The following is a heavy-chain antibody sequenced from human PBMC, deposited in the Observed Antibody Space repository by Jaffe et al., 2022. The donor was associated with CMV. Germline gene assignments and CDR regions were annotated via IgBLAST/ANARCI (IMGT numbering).Heavy chain of an antibody. V-gene: IGHV4-39*01. J-gene: IGHJ4*02. D-gene: IGHD3-22*01. CDR2: IYYSGST. CDR3: ARNEAEYYDSSGYWNNVYYFDY. Sequence: QLQLQESGPGLVKPSETLSLTCTVSGGSISSSSYYWGWIRQPPGKGLEWIGSIYYSGSTYYNPSLKSRVTISVDTSKNQFSLKLSSVTAADTAVYYCARNEAEYYDSSGYWNNVYYFDYWGQGTLVTVSS. CDR1: GGSISSSSYY.